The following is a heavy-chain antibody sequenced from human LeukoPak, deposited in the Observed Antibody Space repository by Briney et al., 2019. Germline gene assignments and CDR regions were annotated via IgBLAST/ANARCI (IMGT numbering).Heavy chain of an antibody. CDR1: GFTFSSYG. Sequence: GGSLRLSCAASGFTFSSYGMHWVRQTPGKGLEWVAVIWYDGSNKYYADSVKGRFTISRDNSKNTLYLQMNSLRAEDTAVYYCAGSYSGFVPYGMDVWGQGTTVTVSS. CDR3: AGSYSGFVPYGMDV. V-gene: IGHV3-33*01. D-gene: IGHD2-15*01. J-gene: IGHJ6*02. CDR2: IWYDGSNK.